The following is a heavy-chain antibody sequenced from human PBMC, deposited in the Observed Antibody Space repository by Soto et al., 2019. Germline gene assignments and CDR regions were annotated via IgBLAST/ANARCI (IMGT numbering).Heavy chain of an antibody. CDR2: ITPPGGVRT. D-gene: IGHD1-1*01. J-gene: IGHJ6*02. Sequence: ASVKVSCKASRYEVTSYYIHWVRQGSGQGLEWMGIITPPGGVRTKYAQKPQGRVTVNSDSXMSTFYMELTSQRSDDTAAYYCAKVGEYDGNPHLDYYSYGMDVWG. CDR3: AKVGEYDGNPHLDYYSYGMDV. CDR1: RYEVTSYY. V-gene: IGHV1-46*01.